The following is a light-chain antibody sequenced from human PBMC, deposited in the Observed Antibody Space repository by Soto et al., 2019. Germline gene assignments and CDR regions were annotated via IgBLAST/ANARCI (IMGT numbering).Light chain of an antibody. CDR1: QGISSY. CDR3: QHADSFPIT. Sequence: DIQMTQSPSSVSASVGDGVTITCRASQGISSYLAWYQQKPGKAPKLLIYAASSLQSGVPSRFSGSGSGTDFTLTINRLQPEDFATYYCQHADSFPITFGGGTKVDIK. J-gene: IGKJ4*01. CDR2: AAS. V-gene: IGKV1-12*01.